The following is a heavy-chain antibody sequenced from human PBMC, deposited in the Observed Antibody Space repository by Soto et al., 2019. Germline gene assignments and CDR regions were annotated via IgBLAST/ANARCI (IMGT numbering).Heavy chain of an antibody. V-gene: IGHV3-30*19. CDR1: GFTFSSYC. D-gene: IGHD3-3*01. CDR3: ARALDFWSAYFDY. Sequence: GGSLILSCAAAGFTFSSYCMQWVRQAPGKGLEWVAVIWHDGSNQYYADSVKGRFTISRDNSKNTLYLQMNSLRTEDTAVYYCARALDFWSAYFDYWGQGSLVTVSS. CDR2: IWHDGSNQ. J-gene: IGHJ4*02.